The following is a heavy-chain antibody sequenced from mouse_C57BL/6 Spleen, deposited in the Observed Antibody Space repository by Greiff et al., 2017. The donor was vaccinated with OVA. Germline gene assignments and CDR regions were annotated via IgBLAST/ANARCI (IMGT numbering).Heavy chain of an antibody. Sequence: VQLQQSGPELVKPGASVKISCKASGYSFTDYNMNWVKQSNGKSLEWIGVINPNYGTTSYNQKFKGKATLTADKSSSTAYMELRSLTSEDSAVYFCARTGDYYDLWYFDVWSTGTTVTVSS. CDR3: ARTGDYYDLWYFDV. J-gene: IGHJ1*03. CDR2: INPNYGTT. CDR1: GYSFTDYN. D-gene: IGHD1-1*01. V-gene: IGHV1-39*01.